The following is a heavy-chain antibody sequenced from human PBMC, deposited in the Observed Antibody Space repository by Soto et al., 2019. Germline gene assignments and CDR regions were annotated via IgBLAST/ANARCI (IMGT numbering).Heavy chain of an antibody. CDR1: GGSISSSNW. CDR3: ARGHYDDSSGYYYFDY. Sequence: SETLSLTCAVSGGSISSSNWWSWVRQPPGKGLEWIGEFYHSGSTNYNPSLKSRVTISVDKSKNQFSRKLRCVTAADTAVYYCARGHYDDSSGYYYFDYWGQGTLVTVSS. J-gene: IGHJ4*02. V-gene: IGHV4-4*02. CDR2: FYHSGST. D-gene: IGHD3-22*01.